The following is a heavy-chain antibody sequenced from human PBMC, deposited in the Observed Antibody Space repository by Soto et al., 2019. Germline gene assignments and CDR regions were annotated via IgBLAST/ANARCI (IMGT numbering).Heavy chain of an antibody. Sequence: EVPLLESGGDLIQPGGSLRLSCTASGFTFSNYAMSWVRQAPGKGLEWVSAISGNGGNTYYADSVKGRFTISRDNSQITLYLRMDSLRAEDTAVYYCASNQGLWFGELLHALHYWGQGTLVTVSS. V-gene: IGHV3-23*01. D-gene: IGHD3-10*01. CDR2: ISGNGGNT. CDR3: ASNQGLWFGELLHALHY. J-gene: IGHJ4*02. CDR1: GFTFSNYA.